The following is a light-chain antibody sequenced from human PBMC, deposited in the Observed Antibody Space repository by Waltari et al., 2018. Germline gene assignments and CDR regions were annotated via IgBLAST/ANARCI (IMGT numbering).Light chain of an antibody. Sequence: QSALTQPPSASGSPGQSVTISCTGTSSDVGGYNYVSWYQQYPGQAPQLVIYEVTKRPLGVSGRFSGSKSGDTASLTVSWLQAEDEATYFCSSYTGSNYLVFGGGTQLTVL. CDR3: SSYTGSNYLV. J-gene: IGLJ2*01. CDR2: EVT. CDR1: SSDVGGYNY. V-gene: IGLV2-8*01.